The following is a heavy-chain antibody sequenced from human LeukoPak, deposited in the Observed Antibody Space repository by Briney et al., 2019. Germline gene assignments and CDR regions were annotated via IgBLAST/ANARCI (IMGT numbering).Heavy chain of an antibody. Sequence: GGSLRLSCEGSGFTFANNALTWVRQAPGRGLEWVSATSGSGDDTYHADSVKGRFTISGDNSKNWLYLQMNSLRAEDSAVYYCVNFHKPADSSDSTPGVFWGQGTLVT. CDR3: VNFHKPADSSDSTPGVF. D-gene: IGHD3-22*01. CDR2: TSGSGDDT. J-gene: IGHJ4*02. CDR1: GFTFANNA. V-gene: IGHV3-23*01.